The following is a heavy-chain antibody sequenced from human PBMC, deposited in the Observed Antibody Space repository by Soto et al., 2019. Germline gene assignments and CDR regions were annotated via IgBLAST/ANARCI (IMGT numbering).Heavy chain of an antibody. D-gene: IGHD6-19*01. J-gene: IGHJ6*02. Sequence: QVQLVESGGGVVQPGRSLRLSCAASGFTFSSYGMHWVRQAPGKGLEWVAVISYDGSNKYYADSVKGRFTISRDNSKNTLYLQMNSLRAEDTAVYYCANDLFSPVSGWYYYYYGMDVWGQGTTVTVSS. CDR3: ANDLFSPVSGWYYYYYGMDV. V-gene: IGHV3-30*18. CDR2: ISYDGSNK. CDR1: GFTFSSYG.